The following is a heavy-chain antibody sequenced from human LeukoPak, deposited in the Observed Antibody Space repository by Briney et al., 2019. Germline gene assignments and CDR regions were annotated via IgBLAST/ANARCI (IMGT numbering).Heavy chain of an antibody. CDR1: GFTFKNYA. Sequence: GGSLRLSCAASGFTFKNYAMTWVRQAPGKGLEWVSTVSGHGDNTYYADSVKGRFSISRDNSKNTLYLQMNSLRADDTAVYYCAKDNYYGSSDPWGWGQGTLVTVSS. V-gene: IGHV3-23*01. CDR2: VSGHGDNT. J-gene: IGHJ4*02. D-gene: IGHD3-22*01. CDR3: AKDNYYGSSDPWG.